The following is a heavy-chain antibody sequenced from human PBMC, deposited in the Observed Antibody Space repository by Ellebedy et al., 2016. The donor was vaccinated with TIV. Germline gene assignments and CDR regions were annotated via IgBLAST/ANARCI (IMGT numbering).Heavy chain of an antibody. V-gene: IGHV4-39*07. J-gene: IGHJ4*02. CDR3: ARDRGYGSGSYYFDY. CDR1: GDSMRSRTYY. CDR2: LYHSASM. D-gene: IGHD3-10*01. Sequence: SETLSLTXIVSGDSMRSRTYYWGWFRQSPGKGLEWIASLYHSASMSYNPSLQSRVTTSMDPSKNQFSLKIDSVTAADTAVYFCARDRGYGSGSYYFDYWGQGTLVTVSS.